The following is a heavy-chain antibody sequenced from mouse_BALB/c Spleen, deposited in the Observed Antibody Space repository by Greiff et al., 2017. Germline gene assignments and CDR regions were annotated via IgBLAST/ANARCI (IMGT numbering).Heavy chain of an antibody. CDR1: GFTFSSFG. J-gene: IGHJ4*01. V-gene: IGHV5-17*02. CDR2: ISSGSSTI. Sequence: EVQGVESGGGLVQPGGSRKLSCAASGFTFSSFGMHWVRQAPEKGLEWVAYISSGSSTIYYADTVKGRFTISRDNPKNTLFLQMTSLRSEDTAMYYCARDYGSPHAMDYWGQGTSVTVSS. D-gene: IGHD1-1*01. CDR3: ARDYGSPHAMDY.